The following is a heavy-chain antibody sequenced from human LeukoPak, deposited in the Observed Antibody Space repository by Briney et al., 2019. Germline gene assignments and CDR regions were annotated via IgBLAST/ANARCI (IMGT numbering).Heavy chain of an antibody. CDR2: INYDGST. Sequence: SETLSLTCTVYGGSFRAYYWSWIRQPPGKGLEWIGEINYDGSTSYNPSLKSRVTISVDTSKRQAFLKLRSVTAADTAMYYCARGLNIEYFFDYWGQGSLVTVSS. J-gene: IGHJ4*02. CDR1: GGSFRAYY. V-gene: IGHV4-34*01. CDR3: ARGLNIEYFFDY. D-gene: IGHD5-12*01.